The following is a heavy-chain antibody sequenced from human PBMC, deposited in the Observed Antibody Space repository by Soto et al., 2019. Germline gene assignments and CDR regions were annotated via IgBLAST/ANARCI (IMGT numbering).Heavy chain of an antibody. CDR3: GRARGNVAPYWFGP. J-gene: IGHJ5*02. CDR1: GYAFSDFY. D-gene: IGHD5-12*01. V-gene: IGHV1-2*04. Sequence: QVQLVQSGAEVKKPGASVKVSCKASGYAFSDFYVHWVRQAPGQGLEWMGWINPYSGATNYAQKFQDWVTMTVDASVRTAYLLLTTLVSDDTAVYYCGRARGNVAPYWFGPWGQGTLVIVSS. CDR2: INPYSGAT.